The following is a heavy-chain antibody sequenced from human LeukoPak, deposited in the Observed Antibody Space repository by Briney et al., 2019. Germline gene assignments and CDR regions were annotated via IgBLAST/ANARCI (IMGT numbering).Heavy chain of an antibody. CDR1: GFSFSYSW. CDR3: AKDLGLWFGELPNPFDY. J-gene: IGHJ4*02. D-gene: IGHD3-10*01. CDR2: IRYDGSNK. V-gene: IGHV3-30*02. Sequence: SLRLSCVAPGFSFSYSWMSWVRQAPGKGLEWVAFIRYDGSNKYYADSVKGRFTISRDNSKNTLYLQMNSLRAEDTAVYYCAKDLGLWFGELPNPFDYWGQGTLVTVSS.